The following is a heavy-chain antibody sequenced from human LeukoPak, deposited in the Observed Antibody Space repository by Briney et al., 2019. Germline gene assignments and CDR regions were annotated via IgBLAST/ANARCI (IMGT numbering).Heavy chain of an antibody. CDR2: IRYDGSNK. Sequence: GGSLRLSCAASGFTFSSYGMHWVRQAPGKGLEWVAFIRYDGSNKYYADSVKGQFTISRDNSKNTLYLQMNSLRAEDTAVYYCARAVAALKDAFDIWGQGTMVTVSS. CDR1: GFTFSSYG. V-gene: IGHV3-30*02. J-gene: IGHJ3*02. D-gene: IGHD6-19*01. CDR3: ARAVAALKDAFDI.